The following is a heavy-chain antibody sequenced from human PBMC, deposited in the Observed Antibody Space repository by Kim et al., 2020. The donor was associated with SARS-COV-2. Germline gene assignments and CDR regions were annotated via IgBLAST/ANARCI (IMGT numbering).Heavy chain of an antibody. CDR2: INAGNGNT. CDR3: ARGGGREYYYGSGPPGPPDY. J-gene: IGHJ4*02. V-gene: IGHV1-3*01. D-gene: IGHD3-10*01. CDR1: GYTFTSYA. Sequence: ASVKVSCKASGYTFTSYAMHWVRQAPGQRLEWMGWINAGNGNTKYSQKFQGRVTITRDTSASTAYMELSSLRSEDTAVYYCARGGGREYYYGSGPPGPPDYWGQGTLVTVSS.